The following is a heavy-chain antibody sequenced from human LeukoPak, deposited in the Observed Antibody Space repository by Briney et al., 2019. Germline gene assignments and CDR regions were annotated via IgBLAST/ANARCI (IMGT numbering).Heavy chain of an antibody. CDR1: GGSISSYF. J-gene: IGHJ4*02. CDR2: IYYSGST. V-gene: IGHV4-59*01. Sequence: SETLSLTCTVSGGSISSYFWSWIRQPPGKGLQWIGYIYYSGSTIYNPSLKSRVTISVDTSKNQFSLKLSSVTAADTAVYYCARDELGEYYFDYWGQGTLVTVSS. D-gene: IGHD1-26*01. CDR3: ARDELGEYYFDY.